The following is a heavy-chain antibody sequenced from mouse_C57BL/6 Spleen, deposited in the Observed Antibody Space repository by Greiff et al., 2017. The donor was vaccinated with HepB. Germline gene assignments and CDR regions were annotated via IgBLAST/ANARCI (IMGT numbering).Heavy chain of an antibody. CDR3: ARAVREGDWDY. J-gene: IGHJ2*01. CDR2: IDPSDSYT. V-gene: IGHV1-50*01. CDR1: GYTFTSYW. D-gene: IGHD1-1*01. Sequence: QVQLQQPGAELVKPGASVKLSCKASGYTFTSYWMQWVKQRPGQGLEWIGEIDPSDSYTNYNQKFKGKATLTVDTSSSTAYMQLSSLTSEDSAVYCGARAVREGDWDYWGQGTAVTVSS.